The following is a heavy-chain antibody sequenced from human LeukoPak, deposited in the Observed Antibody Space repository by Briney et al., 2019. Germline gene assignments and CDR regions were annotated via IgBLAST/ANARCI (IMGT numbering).Heavy chain of an antibody. D-gene: IGHD6-19*01. CDR2: IASGSNTI. Sequence: GGSLRLSCAASGFTFSSYGMNWVRQAPGKGLEWVSSIASGSNTINYAGSVKGRFTVSRDNAKNSLYLQMNSLRAEDTAVYYCAFPAHHWLVRGAFDIWGQGTMVTVSS. V-gene: IGHV3-21*01. CDR1: GFTFSSYG. CDR3: AFPAHHWLVRGAFDI. J-gene: IGHJ3*02.